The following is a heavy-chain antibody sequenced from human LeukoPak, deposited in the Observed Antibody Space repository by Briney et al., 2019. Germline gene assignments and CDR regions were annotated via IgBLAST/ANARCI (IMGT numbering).Heavy chain of an antibody. J-gene: IGHJ6*03. CDR3: ARGRRGYDILTGYYSGENFYYYFYMDV. CDR1: GGTFSSYA. Sequence: ASVKVSCKASGGTFSSYAISWVRQAPGQGLEWMGRIIPILGIANYAQKFQGRVTITADKSTSTAYMELSSLRSEDTAVYYCARGRRGYDILTGYYSGENFYYYFYMDVWGKGTTVTVSS. D-gene: IGHD3-9*01. V-gene: IGHV1-69*04. CDR2: IIPILGIA.